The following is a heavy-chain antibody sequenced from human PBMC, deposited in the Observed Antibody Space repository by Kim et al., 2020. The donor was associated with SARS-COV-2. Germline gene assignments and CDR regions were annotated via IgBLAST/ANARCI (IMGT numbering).Heavy chain of an antibody. V-gene: IGHV3-30-3*01. CDR3: ARDVQRNYDFWSGYYDS. CDR2: ISYDGSNK. Sequence: GGSLRLSCAASGFTFSSYAMHWVRQAPGKGLEWVAVISYDGSNKYYADSVKGRFTISRDNSKNTLYLQMNSLRAEDTAVYYCARDVQRNYDFWSGYYDSWGQGTLVTVSS. D-gene: IGHD3-3*01. J-gene: IGHJ5*01. CDR1: GFTFSSYA.